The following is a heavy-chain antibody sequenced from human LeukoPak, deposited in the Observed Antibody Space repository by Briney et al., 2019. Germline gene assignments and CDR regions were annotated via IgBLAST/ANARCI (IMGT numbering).Heavy chain of an antibody. CDR2: ISSNGGST. V-gene: IGHV3-64*01. Sequence: GGSLRFSCAASGFTFSSYAMHWVRQAPGKGLEYVSAISSNGGSTYYANSVKGRFTISRDNSKNTLYLQMGSLRAEDMAVYYCARRLERRSYYGMDVWGQGTTVTVSS. J-gene: IGHJ6*02. CDR3: ARRLERRSYYGMDV. CDR1: GFTFSSYA. D-gene: IGHD1-1*01.